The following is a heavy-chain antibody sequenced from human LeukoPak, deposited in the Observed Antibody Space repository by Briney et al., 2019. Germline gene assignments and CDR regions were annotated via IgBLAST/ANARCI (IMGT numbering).Heavy chain of an antibody. Sequence: GGSLRLSCAASGFTFSSYAMSWVRQAPGKGLEWVSAIIGSGGSTYYGDSVKGRFTISRDNSKNTLYLQLNRLRAEDTAVYYCAKHEGSSGSYCHFHYWGQGTLVTVSS. D-gene: IGHD3-10*01. CDR2: IIGSGGST. V-gene: IGHV3-23*01. J-gene: IGHJ4*02. CDR1: GFTFSSYA. CDR3: AKHEGSSGSYCHFHY.